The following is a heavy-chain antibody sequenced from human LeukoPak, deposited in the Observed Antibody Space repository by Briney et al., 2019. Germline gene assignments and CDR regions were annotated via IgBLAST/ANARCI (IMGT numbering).Heavy chain of an antibody. Sequence: ASVKVSCKASGYTFTSNYIHWVGQAPGQGLEWMGMIYPRDVSTSYAQKFQGRVTVTRDTSTSTVHMELSGLRSEDTAVYYCARDQEGFDYWGQGTLVTVSS. CDR2: IYPRDVST. V-gene: IGHV1-46*01. J-gene: IGHJ4*02. CDR3: ARDQEGFDY. CDR1: GYTFTSNY.